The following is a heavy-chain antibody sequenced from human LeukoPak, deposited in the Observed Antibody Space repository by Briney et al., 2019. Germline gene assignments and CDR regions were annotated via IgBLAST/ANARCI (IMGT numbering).Heavy chain of an antibody. CDR3: AKLVGATMTSDY. CDR2: ISRSGDTT. V-gene: IGHV3-23*01. J-gene: IGHJ4*02. Sequence: GESLSLSCAASGFTLSTYVMTWVRQAPGKGLEWVSSISRSGDTTYYGDSVKGRFTISRDNSKNTLYLQMNSLRGDDTAIYYCAKLVGATMTSDYWGQGILVTVS. CDR1: GFTLSTYV. D-gene: IGHD1-26*01.